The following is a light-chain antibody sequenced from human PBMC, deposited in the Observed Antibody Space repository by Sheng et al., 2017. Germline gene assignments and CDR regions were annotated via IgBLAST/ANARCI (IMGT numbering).Light chain of an antibody. Sequence: GDRVTITCRASQGISSYLAWYQQKPGKAPKLLIYDASNLETGVPSRFSGSGSGTDFTFTISSLQPEDIATYYCQQYDNLPSITFGQGTRLEIK. CDR2: DAS. CDR3: QQYDNLPSIT. V-gene: IGKV1-33*01. CDR1: QGISSY. J-gene: IGKJ5*01.